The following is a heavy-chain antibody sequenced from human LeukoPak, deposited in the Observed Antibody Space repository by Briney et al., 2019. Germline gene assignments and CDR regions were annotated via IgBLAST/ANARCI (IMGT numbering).Heavy chain of an antibody. CDR1: GGSISGYY. D-gene: IGHD6-13*01. Sequence: SETLSLTCTVSGGSISGYYWSWIRQPPGKGLEWIGYIYYSGSTNYNPSLKSRVTISVDTSKNQFSLKLSSVTAADTAVYYCARGGGSSSWFTYDLDYWGQGTLVTVSS. CDR2: IYYSGST. J-gene: IGHJ4*02. V-gene: IGHV4-59*01. CDR3: ARGGGSSSWFTYDLDY.